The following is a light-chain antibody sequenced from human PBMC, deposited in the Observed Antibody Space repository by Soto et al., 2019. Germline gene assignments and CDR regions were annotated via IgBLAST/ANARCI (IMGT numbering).Light chain of an antibody. Sequence: DIQMTQSPSSLSASVGDRVTITCRASQSISSYLNWYQQKPGKAPKLLIYAASSLQSGVPSRFSGSGSGTDFILTISSLLPEDFAVYYCQQSSNWPPEITFGQGTRLEI. V-gene: IGKV1-39*01. CDR2: AAS. CDR1: QSISSY. J-gene: IGKJ5*01. CDR3: QQSSNWPPEIT.